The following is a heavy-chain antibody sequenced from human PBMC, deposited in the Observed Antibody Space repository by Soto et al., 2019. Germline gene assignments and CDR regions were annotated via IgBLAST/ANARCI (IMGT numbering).Heavy chain of an antibody. CDR3: ARGYCTTTICDPWFDP. CDR1: GGTFSSFTSYW. Sequence: KVSCKASGGTFSSFTSYWIGWVRQMPGKGLEWMGIIYPGDSDTRYSPSFQGQVTISADKSITTAYLQWSSLKASDTAMYYCARGYCTTTICDPWFDPWGQGTLVTVSS. J-gene: IGHJ5*02. D-gene: IGHD2-2*01. V-gene: IGHV5-51*01. CDR2: IYPGDSDT.